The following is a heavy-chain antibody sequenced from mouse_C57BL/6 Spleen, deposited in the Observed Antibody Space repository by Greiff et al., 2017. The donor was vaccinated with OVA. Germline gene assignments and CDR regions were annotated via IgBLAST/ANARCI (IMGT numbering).Heavy chain of an antibody. V-gene: IGHV5-4*03. D-gene: IGHD4-1*01. J-gene: IGHJ2*01. CDR1: GFTFSSYA. CDR3: ARKIWDYFDY. CDR2: ISDGGSYT. Sequence: EVKVVESGGGLVKPGGSLKLSCAASGFTFSSYAMSWVRQTPEKRLEWVATISDGGSYTYYPDNVKGRFTISRDNAKNNLYLQMSHLKSEDTAMYYCARKIWDYFDYWGQGTTLTVSS.